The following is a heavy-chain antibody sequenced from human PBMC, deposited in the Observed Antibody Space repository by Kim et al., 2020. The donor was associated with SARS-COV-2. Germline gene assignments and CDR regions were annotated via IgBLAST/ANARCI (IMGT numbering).Heavy chain of an antibody. J-gene: IGHJ3*02. CDR2: GST. CDR3: ARVSRAFDI. Sequence: GSTYYADSVKGRFTISRHNSKNTLYLQMNSLRAEDTAVYYCARVSRAFDIWGQGTMVTVSS. V-gene: IGHV3-53*01.